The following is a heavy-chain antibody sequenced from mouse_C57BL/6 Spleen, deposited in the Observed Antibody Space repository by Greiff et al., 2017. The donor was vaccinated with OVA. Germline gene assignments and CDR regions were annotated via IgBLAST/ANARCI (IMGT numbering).Heavy chain of an antibody. D-gene: IGHD2-3*01. Sequence: VQLQESGPGLVAPSQSLSITCTVSGFSLTSYGVHWVRQPPGKGLEWLVVIWSDGSTTYNSALKSRLSISKDNSKSQVFLKMNSLQTDDTAMYYCARHDYDGYYSYAMDYWGQGTSVTVSS. CDR3: ARHDYDGYYSYAMDY. J-gene: IGHJ4*01. CDR2: IWSDGST. V-gene: IGHV2-6-1*01. CDR1: GFSLTSYG.